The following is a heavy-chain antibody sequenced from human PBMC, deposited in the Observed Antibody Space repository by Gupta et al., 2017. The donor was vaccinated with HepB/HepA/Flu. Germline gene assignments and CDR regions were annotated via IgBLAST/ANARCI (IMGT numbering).Heavy chain of an antibody. D-gene: IGHD3/OR15-3a*01. Sequence: RLVHSGAEVTKPGSSVKVSCKAAGVYFNIFATSWVPQAPGLVIEWVEGIIPVSRRTTYAAKYQSRVTITADKSAGTVYLELSSLTYEDTGVYYCATPVKYGDVWTGAHPFDYWWQGTLVTVS. CDR2: IIPVSRRT. V-gene: IGHV1-69*06. J-gene: IGHJ4*02. CDR1: GVYFNIFA. CDR3: ATPVKYGDVWTGAHPFDY.